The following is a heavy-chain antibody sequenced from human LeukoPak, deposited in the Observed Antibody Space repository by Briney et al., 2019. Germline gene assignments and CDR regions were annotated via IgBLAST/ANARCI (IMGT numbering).Heavy chain of an antibody. CDR3: ARDHREPGTSDI. CDR1: GGSISSYY. V-gene: IGHV4-59*01. J-gene: IGHJ3*02. D-gene: IGHD1-14*01. Sequence: SETLSLTCTVSGGSISSYYWSWIRQPPGKGLGWIGYIYYSGSTNYNPSLKSRVTISVDTSKNQFSLKLSSVTAADAAVYYCARDHREPGTSDIWGQGTMVTVSS. CDR2: IYYSGST.